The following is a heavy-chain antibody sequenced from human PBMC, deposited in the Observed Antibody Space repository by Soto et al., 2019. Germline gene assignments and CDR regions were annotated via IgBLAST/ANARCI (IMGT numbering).Heavy chain of an antibody. CDR1: GYTFTSYY. D-gene: IGHD6-19*01. Sequence: ASVKVSCKASGYTFTSYYMHWVRQAPGQGLEWMGIINPSGGSTSYAQKFQGRVTMTRDTSTSTVYMELSSLRSEDTAVYYCATASPSIAVAGTYNWFAPWGQGTLVTVSS. J-gene: IGHJ5*02. V-gene: IGHV1-46*01. CDR3: ATASPSIAVAGTYNWFAP. CDR2: INPSGGST.